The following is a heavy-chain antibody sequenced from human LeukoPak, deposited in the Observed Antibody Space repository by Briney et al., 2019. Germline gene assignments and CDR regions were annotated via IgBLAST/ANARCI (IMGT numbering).Heavy chain of an antibody. J-gene: IGHJ3*02. V-gene: IGHV3-48*01. CDR1: GFTFSSYS. D-gene: IGHD5/OR15-5a*01. CDR3: VRDHHRRLYDSQARDTFDI. CDR2: ISSSSSTI. Sequence: PGGSLRLSCAASGFTFSSYSMNWVRQAPGKGLEWVSYISSSSSTIYYADSVKGRFTISRDNAKNSLYLQMNSLRAEDTAVYYCVRDHHRRLYDSQARDTFDIWGRGTMATVSS.